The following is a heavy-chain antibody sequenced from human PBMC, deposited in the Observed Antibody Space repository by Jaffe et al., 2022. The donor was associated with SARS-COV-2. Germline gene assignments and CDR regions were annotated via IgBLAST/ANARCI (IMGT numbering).Heavy chain of an antibody. Sequence: QVQLVESGGGVVQPGRSPRLSCAASGFTFSLYAMHWVRQAPGKGLEWVASISYDGRNKNYADSVKGRFTISRDNSKNTLYLQMGSLRTEDTAAYFCVRGPGTQDKSYFDCWGQGTLVAVSS. J-gene: IGHJ4*02. CDR1: GFTFSLYA. CDR2: ISYDGRNK. V-gene: IGHV3-30*04. CDR3: VRGPGTQDKSYFDC. D-gene: IGHD2-15*01.